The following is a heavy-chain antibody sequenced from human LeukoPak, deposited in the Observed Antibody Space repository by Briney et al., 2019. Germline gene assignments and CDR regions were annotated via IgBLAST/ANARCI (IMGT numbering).Heavy chain of an antibody. CDR1: GFTVSSNY. CDR3: ARYWNDRYFDY. D-gene: IGHD1-1*01. CDR2: IYSGGST. V-gene: IGHV3-66*01. J-gene: IGHJ4*02. Sequence: PGGSLRLSCAASGFTVSSNYMSWVRQAPGKGLEWVSVIYSGGSTYYADSVKGRFTISRDNSKSTLYLQMNSLRAEDTAVYYCARYWNDRYFDYWGRGTLVTVSS.